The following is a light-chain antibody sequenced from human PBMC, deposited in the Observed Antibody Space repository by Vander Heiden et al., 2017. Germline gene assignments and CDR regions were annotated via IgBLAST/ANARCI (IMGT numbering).Light chain of an antibody. CDR3: RQQYGCPRT. CDR2: DAS. Sequence: DIQMTHSPSSLSASVGDRATIPCRASQAIRSDLSSYQQKPGNAPKRLIYDASSRHSGVPSRFSGSRAGTEFTLTISSLQPEDFATYYCRQQYGCPRTFGQGTKVEIK. V-gene: IGKV1-17*01. CDR1: QAIRSD. J-gene: IGKJ1*01.